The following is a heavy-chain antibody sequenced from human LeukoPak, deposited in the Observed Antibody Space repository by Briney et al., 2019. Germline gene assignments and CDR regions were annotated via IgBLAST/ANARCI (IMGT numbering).Heavy chain of an antibody. CDR2: ISSSGSTI. CDR1: GFTFSNYG. V-gene: IGHV3-48*04. CDR3: ARAYSERYGLGYYYMDV. D-gene: IGHD1-26*01. J-gene: IGHJ6*03. Sequence: PGGSLRLSCAASGFTFSNYGMNWVRQAPGKGLEWVSYISSSGSTIYYADSVKGRFTISRDNAKNSLYLQMNSLRAEDTAVYYCARAYSERYGLGYYYMDVWGKGTTVTISS.